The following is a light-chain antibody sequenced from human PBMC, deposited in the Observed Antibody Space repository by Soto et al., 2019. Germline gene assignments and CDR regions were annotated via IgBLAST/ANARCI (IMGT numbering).Light chain of an antibody. J-gene: IGLJ2*01. CDR2: DVS. V-gene: IGLV2-14*01. CDR3: SSYTYGRTYVV. CDR1: SNDVGDYNR. Sequence: QSVLTQPASVFGSPGQSITISCTGTSNDVGDYNRVSWYQQPTGKVPKLIIYDVSNRPSGTSSRFSGSKSGNTASLTISGLQAEDEADYYCSSYTYGRTYVVFGGGTKLTVL.